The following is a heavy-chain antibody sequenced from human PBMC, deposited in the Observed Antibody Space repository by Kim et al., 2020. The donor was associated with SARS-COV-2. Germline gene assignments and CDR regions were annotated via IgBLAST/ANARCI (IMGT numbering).Heavy chain of an antibody. Sequence: GGSLRLSCAASGFTFSSYGMHWVRQAPGKGLEWVAVISSDGSNKYYADSVKGRFTISRDNSKNTLYLQMNSLRPEDTAVYYCAKEGLLAIFGVVIENPYCGMDVWGQGTTVTVSS. CDR2: ISSDGSNK. D-gene: IGHD3-3*01. CDR3: AKEGLLAIFGVVIENPYCGMDV. V-gene: IGHV3-30*18. CDR1: GFTFSSYG. J-gene: IGHJ6*02.